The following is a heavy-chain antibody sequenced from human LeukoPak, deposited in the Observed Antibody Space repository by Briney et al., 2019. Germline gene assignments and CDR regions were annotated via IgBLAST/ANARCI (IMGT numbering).Heavy chain of an antibody. Sequence: GGSLRLSCAASGFTFTTFWMNWVRQAPGEGLVWVSLINTDGRTTTYADSVKGRFTISSDNAKNTLYLQMNSLRAEDTAVYYCASSDWYAAFDIWGQGTMVTVSS. CDR2: INTDGRTT. CDR1: GFTFTTFW. D-gene: IGHD3-9*01. V-gene: IGHV3-74*01. J-gene: IGHJ3*02. CDR3: ASSDWYAAFDI.